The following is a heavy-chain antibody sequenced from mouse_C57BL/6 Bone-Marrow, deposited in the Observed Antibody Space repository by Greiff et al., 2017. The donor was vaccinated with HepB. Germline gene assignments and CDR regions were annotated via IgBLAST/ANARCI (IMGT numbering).Heavy chain of an antibody. CDR2: IYPGSGST. V-gene: IGHV1-55*01. CDR3: ARSLIYYYSSSYVTYYAMDY. CDR1: GYTFTSYW. D-gene: IGHD1-1*01. J-gene: IGHJ4*01. Sequence: QVQLQQSGAELEKPGASVKMSCKASGYTFTSYWITWVKQRPGQGLEWIGDIYPGSGSTNYNEKFKSKATLTVDTSSSTAYMQLSSLTSEDSAVYYCARSLIYYYSSSYVTYYAMDYWGQGTSVTVSS.